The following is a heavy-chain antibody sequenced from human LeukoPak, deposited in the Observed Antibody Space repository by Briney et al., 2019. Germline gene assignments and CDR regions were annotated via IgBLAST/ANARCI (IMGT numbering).Heavy chain of an antibody. CDR3: AVVDTAMVRATLYYMDV. J-gene: IGHJ6*03. V-gene: IGHV3-48*03. D-gene: IGHD5-18*01. CDR2: ISSSGSTI. CDR1: GFSFNSYA. Sequence: GGSLRLSCAGSGFSFNSYALHWVRQAPGKGLEWVSYISSSGSTIYYADSVKGRFTISRDNAKNSLYLQMNSLRAEDTAVYYCAVVDTAMVRATLYYMDVWGKGTTVTVSS.